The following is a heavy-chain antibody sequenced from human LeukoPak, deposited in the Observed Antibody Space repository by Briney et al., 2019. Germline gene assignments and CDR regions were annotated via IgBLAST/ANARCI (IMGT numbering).Heavy chain of an antibody. J-gene: IGHJ3*02. CDR1: GYTFTGYY. D-gene: IGHD7-27*01. CDR3: ARALGILDAFDI. V-gene: IGHV1-2*02. CDR2: INPNSGGT. Sequence: ASVKVSCKASGYTFTGYYMHWVRQAPGQGLEWMGWINPNSGGTNYAQKFQGRVTMTRDTSISTAYMELRSLRSDDTAVYYCARALGILDAFDIWGQGTMVTVSS.